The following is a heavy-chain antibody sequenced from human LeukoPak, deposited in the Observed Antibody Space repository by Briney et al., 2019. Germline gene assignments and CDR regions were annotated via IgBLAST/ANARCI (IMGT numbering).Heavy chain of an antibody. CDR2: IYSGGRI. CDR3: ARGDFWSGYYTGLY. V-gene: IGHV3-53*04. CDR1: GFTVSSNY. Sequence: GGSLRLSCAASGFTVSSNYMSWVRQVPGKGLEWVSVIYSGGRIYYADSVKGRFTISRHNSENTLYLQMNSLRAEDTAVYYCARGDFWSGYYTGLYWGQGTLVTVSS. J-gene: IGHJ4*02. D-gene: IGHD3-3*01.